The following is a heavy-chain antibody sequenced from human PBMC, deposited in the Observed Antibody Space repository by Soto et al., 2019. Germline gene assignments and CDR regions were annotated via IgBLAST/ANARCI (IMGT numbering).Heavy chain of an antibody. CDR3: ARDRYDILTENYYYNGMDV. Sequence: ASVKVSCKASGYTFSSYGITWVRQAPGQGLEWMGWISAYNGNINYAQKLQGRVTMTTDTSASTASLELRSLRSDDTAVYYCARDRYDILTENYYYNGMDVWGQGTTVTVSS. V-gene: IGHV1-18*04. D-gene: IGHD3-9*01. J-gene: IGHJ6*02. CDR1: GYTFSSYG. CDR2: ISAYNGNI.